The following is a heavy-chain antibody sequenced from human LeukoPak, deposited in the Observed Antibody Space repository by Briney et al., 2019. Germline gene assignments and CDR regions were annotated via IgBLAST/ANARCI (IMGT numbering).Heavy chain of an antibody. CDR3: ARADRSSWAFDY. D-gene: IGHD6-13*01. V-gene: IGHV3-23*01. CDR2: ISISGGST. J-gene: IGHJ4*02. Sequence: SGGSLTLSCAASGFTFSSYAMTWVRQAPGKGLEWVSVISISGGSTYYADSVKGRFTISRDNSKNTLYLQMNSLRAEDTAVYYCARADRSSWAFDYWGQGTLVTVSS. CDR1: GFTFSSYA.